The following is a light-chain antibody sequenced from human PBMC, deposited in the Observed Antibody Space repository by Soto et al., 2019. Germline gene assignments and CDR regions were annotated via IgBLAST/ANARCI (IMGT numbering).Light chain of an antibody. J-gene: IGLJ7*01. CDR3: GTWDSSLTAV. V-gene: IGLV1-51*01. CDR2: DSN. CDR1: SSNIGSNS. Sequence: QSVLTQPPSVSAAPGQKVIISCSGSSSNIGSNSVSWYQQLPGKAPKLLIYDSNKRPSGIPDRFSGSKSGSSATLGITGLQTGDEADYYCGTWDSSLTAVFGGGTQLTVL.